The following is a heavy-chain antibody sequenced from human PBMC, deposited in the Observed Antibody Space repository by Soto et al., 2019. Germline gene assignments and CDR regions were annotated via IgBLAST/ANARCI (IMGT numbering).Heavy chain of an antibody. V-gene: IGHV4-59*08. D-gene: IGHD2-15*01. J-gene: IGHJ6*02. CDR1: GGSISSYY. CDR2: IYYSGST. Sequence: QVQLQESGPGLVKPSETLSLTCTVSGGSISSYYWSWIRQPPGKGLEWIGYIYYSGSTNYNPSLKSRVTISVDTSKNQFSLKLSSVTAADTAVYYCARGRVVVAATNYYYGMDVWGQGTTVTVSS. CDR3: ARGRVVVAATNYYYGMDV.